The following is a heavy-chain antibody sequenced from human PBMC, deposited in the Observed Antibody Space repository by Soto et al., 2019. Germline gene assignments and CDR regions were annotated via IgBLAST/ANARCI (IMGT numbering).Heavy chain of an antibody. J-gene: IGHJ4*02. Sequence: QITLKESGPTLVKPTQTLTLTCTSSGFSLSTSGVGVAWIRQPPGKALEWLALIYWDDDKRYSPSLKSRLTITKDTSKSLVVPTVTNMDPVDTATYYCAHRDLRTYILDYWGQGTLVTVSS. CDR1: GFSLSTSGVG. D-gene: IGHD2-15*01. V-gene: IGHV2-5*02. CDR2: IYWDDDK. CDR3: AHRDLRTYILDY.